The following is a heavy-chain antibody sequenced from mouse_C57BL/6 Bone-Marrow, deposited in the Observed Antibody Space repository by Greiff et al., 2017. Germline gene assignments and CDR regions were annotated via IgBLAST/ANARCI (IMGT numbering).Heavy chain of an antibody. J-gene: IGHJ4*01. Sequence: VQLQHPGAELVKPGASVKMSCKASGYTFTSYWITWVKQRPGQGLEWIGDIYPGSGSTNYNEKFKSKATLTVDTSSSTAYMQLSSLTSEDSAVYYCARKGMIYFDYDGDAMDYWGQGTSVTVSS. V-gene: IGHV1-55*01. CDR1: GYTFTSYW. CDR2: IYPGSGST. D-gene: IGHD2-4*01. CDR3: ARKGMIYFDYDGDAMDY.